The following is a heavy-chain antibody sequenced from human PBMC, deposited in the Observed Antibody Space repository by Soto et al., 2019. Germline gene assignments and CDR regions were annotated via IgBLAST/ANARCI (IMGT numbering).Heavy chain of an antibody. CDR3: ARDGDIVLMVYELPLDY. CDR1: GYTFTSYG. J-gene: IGHJ4*02. Sequence: QVQLVQSGAEVKKPGASVKVSCKASGYTFTSYGISWVRQAPGQGLEWMGWISAYNGNTNYAQKLQGRVTMTTDTATSTVYMEVRSLRSDDTAVYYCARDGDIVLMVYELPLDYWGQGTLVTVSS. V-gene: IGHV1-18*01. D-gene: IGHD2-8*01. CDR2: ISAYNGNT.